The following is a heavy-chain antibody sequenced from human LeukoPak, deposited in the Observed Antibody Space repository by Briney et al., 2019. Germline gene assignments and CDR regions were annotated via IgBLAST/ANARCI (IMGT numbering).Heavy chain of an antibody. CDR2: ISGSGSDI. D-gene: IGHD3/OR15-3a*01. J-gene: IGHJ4*02. Sequence: LSLTCTVSGGSISSFYWSWIRQAPGKGLEWVSYISGSGSDISYADSVKGRFTISRDNAKGSLYLQMNSLRAADTAVYYCGTHAGRTGSDDWGQGTLVTVSS. CDR3: GTHAGRTGSDD. V-gene: IGHV3-11*01. CDR1: GGSISSFY.